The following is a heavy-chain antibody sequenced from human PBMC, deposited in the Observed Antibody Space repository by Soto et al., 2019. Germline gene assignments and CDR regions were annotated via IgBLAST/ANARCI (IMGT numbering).Heavy chain of an antibody. D-gene: IGHD3-3*01. V-gene: IGHV4-34*01. Sequence: SETLSLTCAVYGGSFSGYYWSWIRQPPGKGLEWIGEINHSGSTNYNPSLKSRVTISVDTSKNQFSLKLSSVTAADTAVYYCARDRYYDFWSGYYFGRNWFDPWGQGTLVTVSS. CDR3: ARDRYYDFWSGYYFGRNWFDP. CDR1: GGSFSGYY. J-gene: IGHJ5*02. CDR2: INHSGST.